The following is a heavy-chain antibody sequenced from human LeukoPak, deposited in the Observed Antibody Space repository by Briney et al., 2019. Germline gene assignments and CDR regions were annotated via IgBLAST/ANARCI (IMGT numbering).Heavy chain of an antibody. Sequence: SETLSLTCAVYGGSFSGYYWSWIRQPPGKGLEWIGEINHSGSTNYNPSLKSRVTISVDTSKNQSSLKLSSVTAADTAVYYCANWYYDFWSGYYKSGHFDYWGQGTLVTVSS. CDR2: INHSGST. D-gene: IGHD3-3*01. CDR1: GGSFSGYY. J-gene: IGHJ4*02. V-gene: IGHV4-34*01. CDR3: ANWYYDFWSGYYKSGHFDY.